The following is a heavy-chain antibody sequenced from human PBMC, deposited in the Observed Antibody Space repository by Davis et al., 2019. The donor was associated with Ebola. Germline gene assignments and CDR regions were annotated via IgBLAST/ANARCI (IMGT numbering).Heavy chain of an antibody. CDR2: ISGSGGST. J-gene: IGHJ6*02. D-gene: IGHD6-19*01. Sequence: GSLRLSCAASGFTFSSYAMSWVRQAPGKGLEWVSAISGSGGSTYYADSVKGRFTISRDNSKNTLYLQMNSLRAEDTAVYYCAKSIAVAYYYYYYGMDVWGQGTTVTVSS. V-gene: IGHV3-23*01. CDR1: GFTFSSYA. CDR3: AKSIAVAYYYYYYGMDV.